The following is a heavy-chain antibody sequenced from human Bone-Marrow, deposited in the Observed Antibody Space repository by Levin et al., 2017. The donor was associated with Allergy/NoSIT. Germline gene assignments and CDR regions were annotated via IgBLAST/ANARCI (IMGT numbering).Heavy chain of an antibody. D-gene: IGHD3-10*01. V-gene: IGHV1-8*01. CDR2: MNPNSGNT. CDR1: GYTFTSYD. Sequence: ASVKVSCKASGYTFTSYDINWVRQATGQGLEWMGWMNPNSGNTGYAQKFQGRVTMTRNTSISTAYMELSSLRSEDTAVYYCARGYGSGSYRNNWFDPWGQGTLVTVSS. J-gene: IGHJ5*02. CDR3: ARGYGSGSYRNNWFDP.